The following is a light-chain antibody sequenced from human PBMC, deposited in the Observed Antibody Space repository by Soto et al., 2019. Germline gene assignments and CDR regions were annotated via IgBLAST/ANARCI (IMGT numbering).Light chain of an antibody. J-gene: IGKJ1*01. CDR3: KQYETFSGT. CDR1: QTISSW. CDR2: KAS. V-gene: IGKV1-5*03. Sequence: DIQMTQSPSTLSGSVGDRVTITCRASQTISSWLAWYQQKPGKAPKLLIYKASTLKSGVPSRFSGSGSGTEFTLTIASLQPDDFATYYCKQYETFSGTFGPGTKVDIK.